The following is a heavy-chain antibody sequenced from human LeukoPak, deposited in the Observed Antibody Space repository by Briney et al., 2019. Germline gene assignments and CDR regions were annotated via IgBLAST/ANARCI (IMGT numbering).Heavy chain of an antibody. CDR3: ARDLGVVPAWGWFDP. Sequence: SGTLSLTCTVSGGSVSSSSYYWGWIRQPPGKGLEWIGSIYYSGSTYYNPSLKSRVTISGDTSKNQFSLNLSSVTAADTAVYYCARDLGVVPAWGWFDPWGQGTLVTVSS. V-gene: IGHV4-39*07. J-gene: IGHJ5*02. CDR2: IYYSGST. CDR1: GGSVSSSSYY. D-gene: IGHD2-2*01.